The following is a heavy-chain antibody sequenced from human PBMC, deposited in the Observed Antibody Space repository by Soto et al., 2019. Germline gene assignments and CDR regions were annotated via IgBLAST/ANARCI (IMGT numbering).Heavy chain of an antibody. CDR3: AKEGYYDSSGYSDAFDI. CDR2: ISGSGGST. CDR1: GFTFSSYA. V-gene: IGHV3-23*01. D-gene: IGHD3-22*01. Sequence: PGGSLRLSCTASGFTFSSYAMSWDRQAPGKGLEWVSAISGSGGSTYYADSVKGRFTISRDNSKNTLYLQMNSLRAEDTAVYYCAKEGYYDSSGYSDAFDIWGQGTMVTVSS. J-gene: IGHJ3*02.